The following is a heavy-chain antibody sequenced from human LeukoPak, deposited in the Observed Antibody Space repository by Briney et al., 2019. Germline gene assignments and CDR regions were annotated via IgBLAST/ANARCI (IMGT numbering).Heavy chain of an antibody. CDR1: GFTVGNNY. CDR2: IYSGGST. D-gene: IGHD3-22*01. J-gene: IGHJ3*02. Sequence: GGSLRLSCAASGFTVGNNYMTWVRQPPGKGLEWVSVIYSGGSTYYADSVKGRFTISRDYSKNTLYLQMNSLRVEDTAVYYCARVMGDYYASGAPRAFDIWGQGTMVTVSS. V-gene: IGHV3-66*01. CDR3: ARVMGDYYASGAPRAFDI.